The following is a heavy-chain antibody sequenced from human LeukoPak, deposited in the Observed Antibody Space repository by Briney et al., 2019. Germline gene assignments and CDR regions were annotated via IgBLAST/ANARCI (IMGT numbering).Heavy chain of an antibody. V-gene: IGHV3-48*01. D-gene: IGHD3-22*01. CDR2: ISSSSSTI. Sequence: GGSLRLSCAASGLTFSSYSMNWVRQALGKGLEWVSYISSSSSTIYYADSVKGRFTISRDNAKNSLYLQMNSLRADDTAVYYCAKDGSSYYYIYYWGQGTLVTVSS. J-gene: IGHJ4*02. CDR3: AKDGSSYYYIYY. CDR1: GLTFSSYS.